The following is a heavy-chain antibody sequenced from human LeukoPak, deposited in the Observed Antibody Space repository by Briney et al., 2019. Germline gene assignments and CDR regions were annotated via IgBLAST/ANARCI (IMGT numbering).Heavy chain of an antibody. Sequence: SETLSLTCTVSGGSISSHYWSWIRQPPGKGLEWIGYIYYSGSTNYNPSLKSRVTISVDTSKNQFSLKLSSVTAADTAVYYCARDLDGVFDYWGQGTLVTVSS. CDR2: IYYSGST. CDR3: ARDLDGVFDY. V-gene: IGHV4-59*11. D-gene: IGHD3-10*01. CDR1: GGSISSHY. J-gene: IGHJ4*02.